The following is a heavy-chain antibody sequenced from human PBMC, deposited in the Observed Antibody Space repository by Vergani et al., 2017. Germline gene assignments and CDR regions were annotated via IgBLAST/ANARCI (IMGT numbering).Heavy chain of an antibody. V-gene: IGHV2-70*04. Sequence: QVILKESGPALVKPTQTLTLTCTFSGFSLTTYGMRVSWIRQPPGKALEWLARIDWDDDTYYRTSLRTRLTISKDTFKNQVALTMTNMDPVDTATYYCARTLSDSRGYYLDYWGQGTLVTVSS. J-gene: IGHJ4*02. CDR2: IDWDDDT. CDR1: GFSLTTYGMR. CDR3: ARTLSDSRGYYLDY. D-gene: IGHD3-22*01.